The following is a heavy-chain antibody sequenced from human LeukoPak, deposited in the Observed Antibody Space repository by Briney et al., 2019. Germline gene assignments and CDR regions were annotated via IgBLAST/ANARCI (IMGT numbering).Heavy chain of an antibody. CDR3: AEGLVPAAIRVVDY. V-gene: IGHV3-23*01. D-gene: IGHD2-2*01. CDR1: GFTFSSYA. Sequence: PGGSLRLSCAASGFTFSSYAMSWVRQAPGKGLERVSAISASGGSTYYADSVKGRFTISRDNSQNTLYLQVNSPRAEDTAVYYCAEGLVPAAIRVVDYWGQGTLVTVSS. J-gene: IGHJ4*02. CDR2: ISASGGST.